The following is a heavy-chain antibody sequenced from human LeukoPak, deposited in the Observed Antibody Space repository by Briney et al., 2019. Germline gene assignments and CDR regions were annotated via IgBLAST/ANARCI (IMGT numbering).Heavy chain of an antibody. V-gene: IGHV4-31*03. Sequence: SETLSLTCTVSGGSISSGGYYWSWIRQHPGKGLEWIGYIYYSGSTYYSPSLKSRVTISVDTSKNQFSLKLSSVTAADTAVYYCARDRATTRSHNWFDPWGQGTLVTVSS. CDR1: GGSISSGGYY. CDR2: IYYSGST. D-gene: IGHD5-12*01. J-gene: IGHJ5*02. CDR3: ARDRATTRSHNWFDP.